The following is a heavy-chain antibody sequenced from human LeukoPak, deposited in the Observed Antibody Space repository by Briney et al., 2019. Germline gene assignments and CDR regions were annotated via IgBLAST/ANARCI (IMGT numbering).Heavy chain of an antibody. J-gene: IGHJ4*02. CDR2: ISHDERNI. CDR3: AKDRTGLLVVPAALDY. CDR1: AFTFRNYA. D-gene: IGHD2-2*01. Sequence: GGSLRLSCAASAFTFRNYAMHWGRQAPGKGLEWVAVISHDERNIYYADSVKGRFTISRDNSKNTLYLQMNSLRAEDTAVYYCAKDRTGLLVVPAALDYWGQGTLVTVSS. V-gene: IGHV3-30*18.